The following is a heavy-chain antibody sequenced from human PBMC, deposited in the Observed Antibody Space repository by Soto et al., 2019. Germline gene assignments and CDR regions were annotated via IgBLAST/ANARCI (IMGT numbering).Heavy chain of an antibody. CDR1: GFTFSSYG. Sequence: GGSLRLSCAASGFTFSSYGMHWVRQAPGKGLEWVAVIWYDGSNKYYADSVKGRFTISRDNSKNTLYLQMNSLRAEDTAVYYCARDRYSSGWYGPYYFDYWGQGTLVTVSS. CDR3: ARDRYSSGWYGPYYFDY. J-gene: IGHJ4*02. D-gene: IGHD6-19*01. CDR2: IWYDGSNK. V-gene: IGHV3-33*01.